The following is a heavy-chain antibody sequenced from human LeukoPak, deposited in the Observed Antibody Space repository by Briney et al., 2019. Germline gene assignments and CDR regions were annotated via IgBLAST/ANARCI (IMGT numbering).Heavy chain of an antibody. CDR2: MNPSSGNT. V-gene: IGHV1-8*01. J-gene: IGHJ5*02. Sequence: ASVKVSCKASGYTFSSYDINWVRQATGQGLEWMGWMNPSSGNTGCAQKFQDRVTMTRNTSISTAYMELSSLRSEDTAVYYCARGKYSSSWHNWFDPWGQGTLVTVSS. D-gene: IGHD6-13*01. CDR3: ARGKYSSSWHNWFDP. CDR1: GYTFSSYD.